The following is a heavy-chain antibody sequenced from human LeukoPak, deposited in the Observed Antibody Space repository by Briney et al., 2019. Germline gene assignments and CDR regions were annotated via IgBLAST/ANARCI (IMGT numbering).Heavy chain of an antibody. CDR1: GFTFSSYE. CDR2: ISGSGTTI. Sequence: GGSLRLSCAASGFTFSSYEMNWIRQAPGKGLEWVSYISGSGTTIFYADSVQGRFTVSRDNAENSLYLQMNSLRADDTAVYYCARDGDYYDSSGYYDYWGQGTLVTVSS. CDR3: ARDGDYYDSSGYYDY. D-gene: IGHD3-22*01. V-gene: IGHV3-48*03. J-gene: IGHJ4*02.